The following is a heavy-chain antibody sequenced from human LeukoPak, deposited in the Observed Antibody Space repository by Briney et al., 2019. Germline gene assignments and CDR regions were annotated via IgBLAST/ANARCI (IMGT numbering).Heavy chain of an antibody. CDR1: GFTFSSYW. J-gene: IGHJ4*02. CDR2: IKQDGSEK. D-gene: IGHD3-10*01. CDR3: ARDDYYGSGSFDY. V-gene: IGHV3-7*01. Sequence: GGSLRLSCAASGFTFSSYWMSWVRQAPGKGLEWVANIKQDGSEKYYVDSVKGRFTIFRDNAKNSLYLQMNSLRAEDTAVYYCARDDYYGSGSFDYWGQGTLVTVSS.